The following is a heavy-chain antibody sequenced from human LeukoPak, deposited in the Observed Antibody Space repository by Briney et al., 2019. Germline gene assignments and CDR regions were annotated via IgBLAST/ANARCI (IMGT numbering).Heavy chain of an antibody. V-gene: IGHV3-23*01. CDR2: ISATGSST. J-gene: IGHJ4*02. CDR1: GFTFSSYA. Sequence: GGSLRLSCAASGFTFSSYAMTWVRQAPGKGLEWVSSISATGSSTYYADSVKGRFTISRDNSKNTLYLQMNSLRAEDTAVYYCAREIGYYDSSGIDYWGQGTLVTVSS. CDR3: AREIGYYDSSGIDY. D-gene: IGHD3-22*01.